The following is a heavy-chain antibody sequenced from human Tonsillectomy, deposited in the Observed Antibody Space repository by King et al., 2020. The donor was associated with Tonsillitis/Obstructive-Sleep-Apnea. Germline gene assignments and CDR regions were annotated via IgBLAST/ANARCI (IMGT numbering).Heavy chain of an antibody. CDR2: IDPSDSYT. CDR3: ARHYEGYCSGGSCYPDY. CDR1: GYSFTSYW. V-gene: IGHV5-10-1*01. J-gene: IGHJ4*02. Sequence: QLVQSGAEVKKPGESLRISCKGSGYSFTSYWISWVRQMPGKGLEWMGQIDPSDSYTDYSPSFQGHVTISADKSISTAYLQWSSLKASDTAMYYCARHYEGYCSGGSCYPDYWGQGTLVTVSS. D-gene: IGHD2-15*01.